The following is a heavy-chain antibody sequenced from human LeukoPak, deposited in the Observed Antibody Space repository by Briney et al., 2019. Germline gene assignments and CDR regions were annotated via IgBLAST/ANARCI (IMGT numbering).Heavy chain of an antibody. Sequence: ASVKVSCKASGYTFTGYYMHWVRQAPGQGLEWMGWINPNSGGTNYAQNFQGRVTMTRDTSISTAYMELSRLTSDDTAVYYCATDVVPAAIPAMGYYYYMDAWGKGTTVTVSS. V-gene: IGHV1-2*02. CDR1: GYTFTGYY. J-gene: IGHJ6*03. D-gene: IGHD2-2*02. CDR2: INPNSGGT. CDR3: ATDVVPAAIPAMGYYYYMDA.